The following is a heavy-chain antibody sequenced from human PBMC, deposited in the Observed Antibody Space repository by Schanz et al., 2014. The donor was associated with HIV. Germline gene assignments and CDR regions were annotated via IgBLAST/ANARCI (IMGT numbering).Heavy chain of an antibody. Sequence: EVQLVESFFFFFPPLGSLRLSCVVSGFTFSNYAMTWVRQAPGKGLEWVSVMTTNGDRTYYADSVKGRFTISRDNAKNTLYLQMSGLRAEDTAVYYCAKDGSLDYDNSGYYATWGQGTLVTVSS. V-gene: IGHV3-23*04. CDR1: GFTFSNYA. J-gene: IGHJ4*02. CDR2: MTTNGDRT. D-gene: IGHD3-22*01. CDR3: AKDGSLDYDNSGYYAT.